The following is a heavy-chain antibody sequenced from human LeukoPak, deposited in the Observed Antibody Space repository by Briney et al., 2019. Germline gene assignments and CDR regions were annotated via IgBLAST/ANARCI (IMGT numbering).Heavy chain of an antibody. CDR1: GFTFTDYS. CDR2: LGRSGENR. CDR3: VKDRPCETCMPMDA. V-gene: IGHV3-23*01. J-gene: IGHJ6*02. D-gene: IGHD2-2*01. Sequence: GGSLRLSCAASGFTFTDYSMSGVRQAPGKGLEWVSGLGRSGENRYYATSVRGRFSISRDNSKDTVNLQMNSLRAEDTAIYYCVKDRPCETCMPMDAWGQGTTVTVSS.